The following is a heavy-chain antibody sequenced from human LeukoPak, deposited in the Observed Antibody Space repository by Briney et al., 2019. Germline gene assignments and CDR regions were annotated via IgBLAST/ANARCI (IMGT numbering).Heavy chain of an antibody. CDR3: ASGPTTGYYYYTDV. V-gene: IGHV4-61*02. D-gene: IGHD7-27*01. Sequence: SETLSLTCTVSGGSISSGSYYWNWIRQPAGKGLEWIGRIYTSGSTNYNPSLKSRVTISVDTSKNQFSLKLSSVTAADTAVYHCASGPTTGYYYYTDVWGKGTTVTVSS. CDR1: GGSISSGSYY. CDR2: IYTSGST. J-gene: IGHJ6*03.